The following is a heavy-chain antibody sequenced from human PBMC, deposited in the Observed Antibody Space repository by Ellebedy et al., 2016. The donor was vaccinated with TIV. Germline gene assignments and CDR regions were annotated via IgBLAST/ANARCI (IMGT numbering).Heavy chain of an antibody. J-gene: IGHJ4*02. CDR1: GFTFRSYG. CDR2: IWYDGDNK. Sequence: GESLKIPCVASGFTFRSYGMHWVRQAPDKGLEWVAVIWYDGDNKYYVESVKGRFTISRDNSKNTLYLQMSSLRADDTAIYYCARDKSPTMIALDFWGQGTLVTVSS. CDR3: ARDKSPTMIALDF. V-gene: IGHV3-33*01. D-gene: IGHD3-22*01.